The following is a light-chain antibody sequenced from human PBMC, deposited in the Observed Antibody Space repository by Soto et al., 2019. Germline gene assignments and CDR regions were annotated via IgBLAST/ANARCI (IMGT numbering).Light chain of an antibody. CDR2: DTS. CDR3: QQYSTWHWT. CDR1: QSVRST. Sequence: EIVLTQSPATLSLSPGERATLSCRASQSVRSTLAWFQQKPGQAPRLLIYDTSTRATGIPARFSGSGAGTDFTLTISSLQSEDFAVYYCQQYSTWHWTFGQGTRVEIK. V-gene: IGKV3-15*01. J-gene: IGKJ1*01.